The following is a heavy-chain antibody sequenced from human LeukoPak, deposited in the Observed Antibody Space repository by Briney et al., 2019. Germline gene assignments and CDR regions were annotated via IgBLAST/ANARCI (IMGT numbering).Heavy chain of an antibody. CDR2: ISSSSSTI. CDR1: GFTFSSYS. Sequence: GGSLRLSCAASGFTFSSYSMNWVRQAPGKGLEWVSYISSSSSTIYYADSVKGRFTISRDNAKNSLYLQMNSLRAEDTAVYYCARSQYYGGNSLDYWGQGTLVTVSS. V-gene: IGHV3-48*01. CDR3: ARSQYYGGNSLDY. J-gene: IGHJ4*02. D-gene: IGHD4-23*01.